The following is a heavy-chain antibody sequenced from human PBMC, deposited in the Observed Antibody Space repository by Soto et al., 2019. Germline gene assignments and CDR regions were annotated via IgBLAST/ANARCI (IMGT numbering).Heavy chain of an antibody. Sequence: TLSLTCTVSVGSISSGGYYWSWIRQHPGKGLEWIGYIYYSGSTYYNPSLKSRVTISVDTSKNQFSLKLSSVTAADTAVYYCARSVRRSGYQRPDYWGQGTLVTVSS. CDR3: ARSVRRSGYQRPDY. CDR1: VGSISSGGYY. D-gene: IGHD3-3*01. CDR2: IYYSGST. J-gene: IGHJ4*02. V-gene: IGHV4-31*03.